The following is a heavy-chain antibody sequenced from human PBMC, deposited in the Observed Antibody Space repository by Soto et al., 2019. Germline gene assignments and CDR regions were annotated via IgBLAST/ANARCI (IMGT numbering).Heavy chain of an antibody. CDR3: AKCQVVPGVSGWCNYFYP. Sequence: EVQLLESGGDLVQPGGSLRLSCAASGFTLSTYAMNWVRQAPGKGLEWVSSIRENSGSTDYADSVKGRFTISRDNSKNTLYLQMSSLSADDTAVYYCAKCQVVPGVSGWCNYFYPRGQGTLVTVSS. D-gene: IGHD2-2*01. V-gene: IGHV3-23*01. J-gene: IGHJ5*02. CDR2: IRENSGST. CDR1: GFTLSTYA.